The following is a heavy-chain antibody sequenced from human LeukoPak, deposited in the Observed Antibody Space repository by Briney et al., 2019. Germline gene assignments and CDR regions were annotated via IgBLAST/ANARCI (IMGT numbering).Heavy chain of an antibody. V-gene: IGHV3-23*01. Sequence: GGSLRLSCAASGFIFSDYAMTWVRQAPGKGLEWVSGISGSGADTYYADSAKGRFTISRDNAKNSLFLQMNSLRDEDTSVYYCARAVAVVTRGGLVFDYWGQGTLVTVSS. CDR2: ISGSGADT. CDR3: ARAVAVVTRGGLVFDY. D-gene: IGHD2-21*02. CDR1: GFIFSDYA. J-gene: IGHJ4*02.